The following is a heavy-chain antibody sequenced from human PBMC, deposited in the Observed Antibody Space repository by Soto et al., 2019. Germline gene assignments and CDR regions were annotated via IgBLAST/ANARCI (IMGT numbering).Heavy chain of an antibody. D-gene: IGHD1-7*01. V-gene: IGHV3-30*18. CDR2: ISYDGSNK. J-gene: IGHJ3*02. CDR1: GFTFSSYG. CDR3: AKYNWNYVLDAFDI. Sequence: QVQLVESGGGVVQPGRSLRLSCAASGFTFSSYGMHWVRQAPGKGLEWVAVISYDGSNKYYADSVKGRFTISRDNSKNTLYLQMNSLRAEDTAVYYCAKYNWNYVLDAFDIWGQGTMVTVSS.